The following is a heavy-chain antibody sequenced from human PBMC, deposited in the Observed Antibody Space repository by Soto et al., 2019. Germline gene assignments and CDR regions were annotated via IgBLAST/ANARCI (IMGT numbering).Heavy chain of an antibody. CDR3: AKAPWGPEGFKSDYYGKGG. J-gene: IGHJ6*02. CDR1: GLTFSTYA. D-gene: IGHD3-16*01. V-gene: IGHV3-23*01. Sequence: EVHLLESGGDLVQPGGSLRLSCTASGLTFSTYAMSWVRQAPGKGLEWVSAIGGSGTGGRTYYADSVKGRFTISREKYKKTVDLQMKRLRARRTARKYRAKAPWGPEGFKSDYYGKGGWGQGTTVTVSS. CDR2: IGGSGTGGRT.